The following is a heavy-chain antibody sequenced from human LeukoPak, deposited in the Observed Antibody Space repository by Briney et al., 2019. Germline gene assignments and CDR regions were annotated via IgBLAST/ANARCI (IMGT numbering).Heavy chain of an antibody. Sequence: GGTLRLSCAASGVTFSGDGMHWGGEAPGQGLGGGGVIRYDGRNKYYADSVKGRFNISRDNSKNPLYLQMNSLRAEDTAVYYCARRAGAYSHPYDYWGQGPLVTVSS. CDR2: IRYDGRNK. CDR1: GVTFSGDG. CDR3: ARRAGAYSHPYDY. D-gene: IGHD4/OR15-4a*01. V-gene: IGHV3-33*01. J-gene: IGHJ4*02.